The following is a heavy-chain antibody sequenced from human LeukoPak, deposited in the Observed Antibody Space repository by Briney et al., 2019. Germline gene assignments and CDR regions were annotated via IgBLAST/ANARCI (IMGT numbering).Heavy chain of an antibody. J-gene: IGHJ6*02. V-gene: IGHV5-51*01. CDR2: IYPGDSDT. CDR3: ARFPGGGYDLLYYGMDV. D-gene: IGHD5-12*01. Sequence: GESLKISCKGSGYSFTSYWIGWVRQMPGKGLEWMGIIYPGDSDTRYSPCFQGQVTISADKSISTAYLQWSSLKASDTAMYYCARFPGGGYDLLYYGMDVWGQGTTVTVSS. CDR1: GYSFTSYW.